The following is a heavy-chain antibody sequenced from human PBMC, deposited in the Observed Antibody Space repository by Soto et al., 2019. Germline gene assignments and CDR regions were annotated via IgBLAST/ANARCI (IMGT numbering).Heavy chain of an antibody. CDR1: GDSVSSNSAA. CDR3: ASASSITIFGVARYYGMDV. D-gene: IGHD3-3*01. J-gene: IGHJ6*02. V-gene: IGHV6-1*01. CDR2: TYYRSKWYN. Sequence: PSQTLSLTCAISGDSVSSNSAAWNWIRQSPSRGLEWLGGTYYRSKWYNDYAVSVKSRITINPDTSKNQFSLQLNSVTPEDTAVYYCASASSITIFGVARYYGMDVWGQGTTVTVSS.